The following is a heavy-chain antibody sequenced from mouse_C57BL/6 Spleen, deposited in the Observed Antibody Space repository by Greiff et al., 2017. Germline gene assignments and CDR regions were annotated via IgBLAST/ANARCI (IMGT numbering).Heavy chain of an antibody. CDR3: ARHDGSMDY. CDR1: GYTFTSYW. V-gene: IGHV1-69*01. CDR2: IDPSDSYT. Sequence: QVQLQQPGAELVMPGASVKLSWKASGYTFTSYWMHWVKQRPGQGLEWIGEIDPSDSYTNYNQKFKGKSTLTVDKSSSTAYMQLSSLTSEDSAVYYCARHDGSMDYWGQGTSVTVSS. J-gene: IGHJ4*01. D-gene: IGHD2-3*01.